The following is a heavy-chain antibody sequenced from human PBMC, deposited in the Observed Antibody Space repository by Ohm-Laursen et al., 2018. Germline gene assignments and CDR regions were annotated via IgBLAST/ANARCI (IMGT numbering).Heavy chain of an antibody. D-gene: IGHD6-6*01. J-gene: IGHJ4*02. V-gene: IGHV3-11*01. CDR2: ISSSGSTI. Sequence: SLRLSCSASGFTFSDYYMSWIRQAPGKGLEWVSYISSSGSTIYYADSVKGRFTISRDNAKNSLYLQMNSLRAEDTALYYCAKDIRRVSYYFDYWGQGTLVTVSS. CDR1: GFTFSDYY. CDR3: AKDIRRVSYYFDY.